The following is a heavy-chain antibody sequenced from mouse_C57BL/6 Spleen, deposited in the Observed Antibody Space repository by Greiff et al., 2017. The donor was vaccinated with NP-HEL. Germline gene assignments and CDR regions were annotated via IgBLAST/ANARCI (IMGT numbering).Heavy chain of an antibody. D-gene: IGHD2-5*01. CDR1: GYTFTSYW. V-gene: IGHV1-55*01. J-gene: IGHJ4*01. Sequence: QVQLQQPGAELVKPGASVKMSCKASGYTFTSYWITWVKQRPGQGLEWIGDIYPGSGSTNYNEKFKSKATLTVDTSSSTAYMQLSSLTSEDSAVYYCARRHYSNYGAMDYWGQGTSVTVSS. CDR2: IYPGSGST. CDR3: ARRHYSNYGAMDY.